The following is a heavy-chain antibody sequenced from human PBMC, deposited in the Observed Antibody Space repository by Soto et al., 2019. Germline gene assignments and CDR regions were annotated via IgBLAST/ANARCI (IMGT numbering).Heavy chain of an antibody. CDR3: ARGGKKMATFYYFDY. CDR2: IIPIFGTA. Sequence: GASVKVSCKASGGTFSSYAISWVRQAPGQGLEWMGGIIPIFGTANYAQKFQGRVTITADESTSTAYMELSSLRSEDTAVYYCARGGKKMATFYYFDYWGQGTLVTVSS. V-gene: IGHV1-69*13. J-gene: IGHJ4*02. CDR1: GGTFSSYA. D-gene: IGHD5-12*01.